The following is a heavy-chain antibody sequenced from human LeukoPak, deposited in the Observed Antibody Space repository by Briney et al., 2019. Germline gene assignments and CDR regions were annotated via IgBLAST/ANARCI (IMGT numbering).Heavy chain of an antibody. Sequence: SVKLSCKASGYTFTSYYMHRLRQAPGQGLEWKVILNPSGGSTSYAQKLQGRVTMTRDMSTSTDYMELSSLRSEDTAVYYCARDNSVEDTAWWFDPWGQGTLVTVSS. J-gene: IGHJ5*02. CDR2: LNPSGGST. D-gene: IGHD4-23*01. V-gene: IGHV1-46*01. CDR1: GYTFTSYY. CDR3: ARDNSVEDTAWWFDP.